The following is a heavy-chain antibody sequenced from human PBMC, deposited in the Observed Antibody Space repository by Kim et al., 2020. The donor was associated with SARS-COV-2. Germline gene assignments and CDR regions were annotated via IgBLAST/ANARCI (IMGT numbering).Heavy chain of an antibody. CDR1: GFTFDDYA. Sequence: GGSLRLSCAASGFTFDDYAMHWVRQAPGKGVEWVSLISGDGGSTYYADSVKGRFTISRDNSKNSLYLQMNSRRTEDTALYYCAKATGYSSGWEGFYGMYVCGHGTTVPVSS. CDR2: ISGDGGST. D-gene: IGHD6-19*01. J-gene: IGHJ6*02. V-gene: IGHV3-43*02. CDR3: AKATGYSSGWEGFYGMYV.